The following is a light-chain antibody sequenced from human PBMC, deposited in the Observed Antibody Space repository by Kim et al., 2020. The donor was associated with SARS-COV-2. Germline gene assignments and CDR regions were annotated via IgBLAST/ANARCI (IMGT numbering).Light chain of an antibody. CDR2: GAS. V-gene: IGKV3-20*01. J-gene: IGKJ2*01. Sequence: AGERAILSCRASQSVSSSSLAWYQQKPGQAPRLLIYGASSRATGIPDRFSGSGSGTDFTLTISRLEPEDFAVYYCQQYGSSPMYTFGQGTKLEI. CDR3: QQYGSSPMYT. CDR1: QSVSSSS.